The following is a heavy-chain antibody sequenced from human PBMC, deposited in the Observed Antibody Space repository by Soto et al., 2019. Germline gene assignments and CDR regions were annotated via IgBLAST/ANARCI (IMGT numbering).Heavy chain of an antibody. CDR3: AKAGCSGGTCYLYYFDY. J-gene: IGHJ4*02. D-gene: IGHD2-15*01. CDR2: ISGRGGNT. Sequence: XGSLRLSCAASGFTLSNYAMSWVRQAPGKGLEWVSTISGRGGNTYYADSVKGRFTISRDNSRNTLYLQMDSLRVEDSAVYSCAKAGCSGGTCYLYYFDYWGQGALVTVSS. CDR1: GFTLSNYA. V-gene: IGHV3-23*01.